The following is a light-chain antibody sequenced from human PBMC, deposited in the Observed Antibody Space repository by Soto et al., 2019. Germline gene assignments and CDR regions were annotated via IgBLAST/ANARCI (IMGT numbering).Light chain of an antibody. V-gene: IGKV3-20*01. Sequence: EIVMTQSPGTLSVSPGERATLSCRASQSFSSSYLAWYQQKLGQAPRLLIYGASNRAIGIPDRFSGSGSGTDFTLTISRLEPADFAVYYCQQYGTSPITFGRGTRLEIK. J-gene: IGKJ5*01. CDR3: QQYGTSPIT. CDR2: GAS. CDR1: QSFSSSY.